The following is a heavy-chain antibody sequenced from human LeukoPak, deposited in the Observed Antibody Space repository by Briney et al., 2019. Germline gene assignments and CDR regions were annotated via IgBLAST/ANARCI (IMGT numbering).Heavy chain of an antibody. J-gene: IGHJ4*02. CDR1: GFTFSSYA. Sequence: GGSLRLSCAASGFTFSSYAMSWVRQAPGKGLEWVSAISGSGGSTYYADSVKGRFTISRDNSKNTLYLQMNSLRAEDTAVYYCARHAPPYYDFWSGYFDYWGQGTLVTVSS. D-gene: IGHD3-3*01. V-gene: IGHV3-23*01. CDR2: ISGSGGST. CDR3: ARHAPPYYDFWSGYFDY.